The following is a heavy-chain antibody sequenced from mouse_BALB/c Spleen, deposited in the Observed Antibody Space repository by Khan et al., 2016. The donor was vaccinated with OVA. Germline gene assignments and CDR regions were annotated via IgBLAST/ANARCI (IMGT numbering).Heavy chain of an antibody. CDR3: ARYYGNYGWYFDV. CDR1: GFSFTSYG. D-gene: IGHD2-1*01. V-gene: IGHV2-9*02. CDR2: IWTGGST. J-gene: IGHJ1*01. Sequence: VELVESGPGLVAPSQSLSITCTVSGFSFTSYGVHWVRQPPGKGLEWLGVIWTGGSTNYNSALMSRLSTIKDNSKSQDSLQTNSLQTDDTARYYCARYYGNYGWYFDVWGAGTTVTVSS.